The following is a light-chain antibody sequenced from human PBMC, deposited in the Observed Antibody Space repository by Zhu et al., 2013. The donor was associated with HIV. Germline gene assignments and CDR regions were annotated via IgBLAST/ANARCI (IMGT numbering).Light chain of an antibody. J-gene: IGLJ3*02. V-gene: IGLV2-23*02. Sequence: QSALTQPASVSGSPGQSITISCTGTSSDVGGYNYVSWYQQHPGKAPKLMIYEVTKRPSGVSNRFSGSKSGNAASLTISGLQAEDEAGYFCCSYAGSGTWVFGGGTKLTV. CDR3: CSYAGSGTWV. CDR2: EVT. CDR1: SSDVGGYNY.